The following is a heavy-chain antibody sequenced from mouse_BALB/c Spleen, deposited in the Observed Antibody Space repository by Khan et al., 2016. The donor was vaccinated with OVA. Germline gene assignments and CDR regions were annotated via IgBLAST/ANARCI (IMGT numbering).Heavy chain of an antibody. CDR2: ISTYYGHA. CDR1: GYTFTDFT. Sequence: QIQLVQSGAELVRPGVSVKISCKGSGYTFTDFTMHWVRQSHAMSLEWIGVISTYYGHATYNQKFKDKATMTVDKSSSTAYMELARLTSEDSAFYYSTRGGGGNRFAYWGQGTLVTVSA. J-gene: IGHJ3*01. CDR3: TRGGGGNRFAY. V-gene: IGHV1S137*01.